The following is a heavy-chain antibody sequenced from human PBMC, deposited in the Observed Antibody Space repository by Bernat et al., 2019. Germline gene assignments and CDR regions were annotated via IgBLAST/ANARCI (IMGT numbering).Heavy chain of an antibody. Sequence: QVQLVQSGAEVKKPGASVKVSCKASGYTFTGYYKHWVRQAPGQGLEWMGWINPNSGGTNYAQKLQGRVTMTRDTSISTAYMELSRLRSDDTAVYYCARDSDGITMIVGFWGQGTLVTVSS. D-gene: IGHD3-22*01. V-gene: IGHV1-2*02. J-gene: IGHJ4*02. CDR2: INPNSGGT. CDR1: GYTFTGYY. CDR3: ARDSDGITMIVGF.